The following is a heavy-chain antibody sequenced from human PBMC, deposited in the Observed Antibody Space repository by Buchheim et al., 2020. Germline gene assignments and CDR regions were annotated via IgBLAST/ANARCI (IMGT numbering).Heavy chain of an antibody. J-gene: IGHJ4*02. D-gene: IGHD6-6*01. CDR1: GGSISGNY. CDR3: AREIVPAYYFDY. CDR2: IYYSGTT. V-gene: IGHV4-59*01. Sequence: QVQLQESGPVLMKPSETLSLTCTVSGGSISGNYWSWVRQPPGKGLEWIGYIYYSGTTNYNPSLKSRVTISVETSKNQFSLKLSSMTAADTAVYYCAREIVPAYYFDYWGQGT.